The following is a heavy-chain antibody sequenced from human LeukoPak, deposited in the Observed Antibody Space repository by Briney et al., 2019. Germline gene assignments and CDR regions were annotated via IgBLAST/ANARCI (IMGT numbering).Heavy chain of an antibody. V-gene: IGHV1-69*05. J-gene: IGHJ4*02. CDR3: ASSIAAAGRTFDY. D-gene: IGHD6-13*01. CDR1: GGTFSSYA. CDR2: IIPIFGTA. Sequence: ASVKVSCKASGGTFSSYAISWVRQAPGQGLEWMGGIIPIFGTANYAQKFQGRVTITTDESTSTAYMELSSLRSEDTAVYCCASSIAAAGRTFDYWGQGTLVTVSS.